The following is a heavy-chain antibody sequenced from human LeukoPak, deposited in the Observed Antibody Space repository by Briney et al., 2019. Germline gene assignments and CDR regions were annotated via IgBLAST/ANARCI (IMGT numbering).Heavy chain of an antibody. CDR2: ISSDGNTQ. CDR3: ARRRIVGSIDDAFDI. J-gene: IGHJ3*02. D-gene: IGHD1-26*01. Sequence: GGSLRLSCAASGFTFSSYAMHWVRQAPGKGLEWAAVISSDGNTQYYADSVEGRFTISRDNSNNTLYLQMNSLRADDTAIYYCARRRIVGSIDDAFDIWGQGTMVTLSS. V-gene: IGHV3-30-3*01. CDR1: GFTFSSYA.